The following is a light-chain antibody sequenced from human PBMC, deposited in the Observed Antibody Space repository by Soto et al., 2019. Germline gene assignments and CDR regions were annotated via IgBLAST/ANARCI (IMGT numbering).Light chain of an antibody. CDR1: QDINNY. J-gene: IGKJ5*01. CDR2: AAS. Sequence: DIQMTQSPSSLSASVGDRVTITCQASQDINNYLNWYQQKSGKAPKLLIYAASNLQTGVPSRFSGSGSGTDFTFTISSLQPEDIAMYYCQQYNNLITFGQGTRLEIE. V-gene: IGKV1-33*01. CDR3: QQYNNLIT.